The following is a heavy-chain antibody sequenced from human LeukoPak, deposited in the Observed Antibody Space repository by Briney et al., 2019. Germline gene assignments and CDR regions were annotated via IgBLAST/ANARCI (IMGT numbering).Heavy chain of an antibody. CDR3: ARDLGRDGYPLGYMDV. Sequence: SETLSLTCAVNGGSFSGYYWNWIRQPPGKRLEWIGEVNHTGNTNYNPSLKRRVTISVDTSQKQFSLRLNSLTAADTAVYYCARDLGRDGYPLGYMDVWDKGTTVTISS. D-gene: IGHD5-24*01. J-gene: IGHJ6*03. V-gene: IGHV4-34*01. CDR2: VNHTGNT. CDR1: GGSFSGYY.